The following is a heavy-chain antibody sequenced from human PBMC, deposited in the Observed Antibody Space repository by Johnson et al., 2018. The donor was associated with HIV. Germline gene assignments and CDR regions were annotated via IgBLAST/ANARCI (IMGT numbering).Heavy chain of an antibody. CDR1: GFTFDDYG. J-gene: IGHJ3*02. CDR2: INWNGGST. CDR3: AREGPRITIFGVVTPSAFDI. D-gene: IGHD3-3*01. Sequence: MQLVESGGGVVLPGGSLRLSCVASGFTFDDYGMSWVRQAPGKGLEWVSGINWNGGSTGYADSVKGRFTISRDNAKKSLFLQMNSLRVEDTAFYYCAREGPRITIFGVVTPSAFDIWGQGTMVTVSS. V-gene: IGHV3-20*04.